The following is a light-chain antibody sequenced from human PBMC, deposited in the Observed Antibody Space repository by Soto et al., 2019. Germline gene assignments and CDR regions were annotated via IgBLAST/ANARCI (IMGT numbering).Light chain of an antibody. CDR2: RNN. J-gene: IGLJ3*02. CDR1: SSNIGSNY. CDR3: AACDDSLSRV. Sequence: QSVLTQPPSSSGTPGQRVTISCSGSSSNIGSNYVYWDQQLPGTAPKLLIYRNNQRPSGVPDRFSGSTSSTSSSLAISGIRSEDDADYYCAACDDSLSRVFGGGTKLTVL. V-gene: IGLV1-47*01.